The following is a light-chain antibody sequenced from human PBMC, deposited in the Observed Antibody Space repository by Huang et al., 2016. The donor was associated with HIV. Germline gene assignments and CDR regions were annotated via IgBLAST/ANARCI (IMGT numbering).Light chain of an antibody. J-gene: IGKJ4*01. Sequence: DVVMTQSPLSLPVTLGQPASISCRSSQSLVHLDGNTYLNLFHQRPGQSPRRLIYKVSNRDSGVPDRFSGSGSGTDFTLKISRVEAEDVGVYYCMQGTHWPLTFGGGTKVEIK. CDR2: KVS. CDR1: QSLVHLDGNTY. V-gene: IGKV2-30*02. CDR3: MQGTHWPLT.